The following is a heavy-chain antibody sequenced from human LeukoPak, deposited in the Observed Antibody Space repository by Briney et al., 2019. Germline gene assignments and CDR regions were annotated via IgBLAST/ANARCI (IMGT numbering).Heavy chain of an antibody. V-gene: IGHV1-69*13. J-gene: IGHJ3*02. CDR2: IIPIFGTA. D-gene: IGHD3-22*01. Sequence: SVKVSCKASVGTFSSYAISWVRQAPGQGLEWMGGIIPIFGTANYAQKFQGRVTITADESTNTAYMELSSLRSEDTAVYYCARDSSGYYSSHRKLDIWGQGTMVTVSS. CDR1: VGTFSSYA. CDR3: ARDSSGYYSSHRKLDI.